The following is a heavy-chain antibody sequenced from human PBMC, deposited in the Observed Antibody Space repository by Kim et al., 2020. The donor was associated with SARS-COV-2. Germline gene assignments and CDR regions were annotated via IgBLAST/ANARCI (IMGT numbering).Heavy chain of an antibody. Sequence: GESLKISCKGSGYKFTNYWINWVRQRPGKGLEWMGRIEPSDSYNHYSASFQGHVTISVDKSINTAYLQWSSLRASDSAMYYCARGSTVPSDGNWFYPWGQGTLVTASS. CDR2: IEPSDSYN. D-gene: IGHD2-2*01. CDR1: GYKFTNYW. V-gene: IGHV5-10-1*01. J-gene: IGHJ5*02. CDR3: ARGSTVPSDGNWFYP.